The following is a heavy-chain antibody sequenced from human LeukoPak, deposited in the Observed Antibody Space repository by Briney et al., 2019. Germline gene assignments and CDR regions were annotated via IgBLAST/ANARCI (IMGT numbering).Heavy chain of an antibody. J-gene: IGHJ4*02. CDR1: GFTFSSYS. D-gene: IGHD2-15*01. CDR3: ARELRGGSCYNDY. Sequence: PGGSLRLSCAASGFTFSSYSMNWVRQAPGKGLEWVSSISSSSSYIYYADPVKGRFTISRDNAKNSLYLQMNSQRAEDTAVYYCARELRGGSCYNDYWGQGTLVTVSS. V-gene: IGHV3-21*01. CDR2: ISSSSSYI.